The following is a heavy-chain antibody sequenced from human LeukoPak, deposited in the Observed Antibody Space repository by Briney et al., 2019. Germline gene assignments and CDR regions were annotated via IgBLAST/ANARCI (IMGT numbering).Heavy chain of an antibody. CDR3: ARDRPPRIAARLHYYYYYMDV. Sequence: SVKVSCKASGGTFSSYAISWVRQAPGQGLEWMGGIIPVFGTANYAQKFQGRVTITTDESTSTAYMELSSLRSEDTAVYYCARDRPPRIAARLHYYYYYMDVWGKGTTVTVSS. J-gene: IGHJ6*03. D-gene: IGHD6-6*01. CDR2: IIPVFGTA. CDR1: GGTFSSYA. V-gene: IGHV1-69*05.